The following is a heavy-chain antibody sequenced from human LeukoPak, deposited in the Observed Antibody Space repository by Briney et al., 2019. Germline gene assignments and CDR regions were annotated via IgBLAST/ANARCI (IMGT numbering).Heavy chain of an antibody. D-gene: IGHD1-26*01. Sequence: SETLSLTCTGSGGSISSYYWSWIRQPAGKGLEWIGRIYTSGSTNYNPSLKSRVTMSVDTSKNQFSLKLSSVTAADTAVYYCARVEWELSNNWFDPWGQGTLVTVSS. J-gene: IGHJ5*02. CDR1: GGSISSYY. CDR3: ARVEWELSNNWFDP. V-gene: IGHV4-4*07. CDR2: IYTSGST.